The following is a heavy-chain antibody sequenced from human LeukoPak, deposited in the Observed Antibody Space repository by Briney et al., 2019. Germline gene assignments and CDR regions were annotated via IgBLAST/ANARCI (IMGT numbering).Heavy chain of an antibody. Sequence: PSETLSPTCTVSGGSISSYYWSWIRQPPGKGLEWIGYIYYSGSTNYNPSLKSRVTISVDTSKNQFSLKLSSVTAADTAVYYCARGPPGATYLDYWGQGTLVTVSS. V-gene: IGHV4-59*12. CDR2: IYYSGST. D-gene: IGHD1-26*01. CDR3: ARGPPGATYLDY. CDR1: GGSISSYY. J-gene: IGHJ4*02.